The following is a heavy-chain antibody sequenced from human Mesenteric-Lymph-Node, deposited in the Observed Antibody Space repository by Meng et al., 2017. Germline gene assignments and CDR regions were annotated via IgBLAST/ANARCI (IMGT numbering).Heavy chain of an antibody. CDR3: ARARGASRTPYYYYYGMDV. D-gene: IGHD2-21*01. CDR2: LYSRDTA. Sequence: GESLKISCEASGFSITDSYMSWVRQAPGKGLEWVSLLYSRDTANYADSVKGRFAIFRDRSKNTLYLQMNRLRVEDTAVYFCARARGASRTPYYYYYGMDVWGQGTTVTVSS. CDR1: GFSITDSY. V-gene: IGHV3-53*01. J-gene: IGHJ6*02.